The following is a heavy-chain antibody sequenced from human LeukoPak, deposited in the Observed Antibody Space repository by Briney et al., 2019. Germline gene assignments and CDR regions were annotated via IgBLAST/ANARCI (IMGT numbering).Heavy chain of an antibody. V-gene: IGHV3-30*02. J-gene: IGHJ6*03. CDR3: AKGRAYYYYYMDV. CDR2: IRYDGSNK. Sequence: GGSLRLSCAASGFTFSSYGMHWVRQAPGKGLEWVAFIRYDGSNKYYADSVKGRFTISRDNSKNTLYLQMNSLRAEDTAVYYCAKGRAYYYYYMDVWGKGTTVTVSS. CDR1: GFTFSSYG.